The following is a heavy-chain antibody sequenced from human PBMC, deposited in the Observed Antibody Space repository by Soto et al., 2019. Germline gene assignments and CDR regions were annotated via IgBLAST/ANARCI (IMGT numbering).Heavy chain of an antibody. CDR2: IYPTGST. CDR3: ATGRSEIVPGAMDT. V-gene: IGHV4-4*07. J-gene: IGHJ5*02. D-gene: IGHD2-2*01. CDR1: GGSFSSYY. Sequence: QVQLQESGPGLVKPSETLSLSCTVSGGSFSSYYCNWVRKSAGKGLEWIGRIYPTGSTTYNPSLKSRLTMSVDTSKNQFSLRLTSMTAAVTAVYYCATGRSEIVPGAMDTWGQGTLVTVSS.